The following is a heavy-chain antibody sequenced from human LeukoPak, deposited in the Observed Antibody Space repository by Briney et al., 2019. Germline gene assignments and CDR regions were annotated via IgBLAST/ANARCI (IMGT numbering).Heavy chain of an antibody. J-gene: IGHJ5*02. CDR1: GGSISSGSYY. CDR3: ARAAPATGHWFDP. V-gene: IGHV4-61*10. Sequence: PSETLSLTCTVSGGSISSGSYYWSWIRQPAGKGLEWIGYIYYSGSTNYNPSLKSRVTISVDTSKNQFSLKLSSVTAADTAVYYCARAAPATGHWFDPWGQGTLVTVSS. CDR2: IYYSGST. D-gene: IGHD1-1*01.